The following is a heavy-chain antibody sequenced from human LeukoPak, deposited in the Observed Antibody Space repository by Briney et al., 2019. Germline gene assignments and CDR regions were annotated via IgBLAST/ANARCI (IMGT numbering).Heavy chain of an antibody. D-gene: IGHD6-13*01. Sequence: PSETLSLTCTVSGGSISSSSYYWGWIRQPPGKGLEWIGSIYYSGSTNYNPSLKSRVTISVDTSKNQFSLKLSSVTAADTAVYYCASSRGIAAAGNAFDIWGQGTMVTVSS. V-gene: IGHV4-39*07. CDR3: ASSRGIAAAGNAFDI. CDR1: GGSISSSSYY. CDR2: IYYSGST. J-gene: IGHJ3*02.